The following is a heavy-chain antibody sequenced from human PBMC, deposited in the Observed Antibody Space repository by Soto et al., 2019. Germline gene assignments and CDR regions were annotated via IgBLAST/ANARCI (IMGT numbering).Heavy chain of an antibody. CDR3: AKDQYSYAQAYYYYGMDV. CDR1: GFTFSSYA. CDR2: ISGSGGST. J-gene: IGHJ6*02. V-gene: IGHV3-23*01. D-gene: IGHD5-18*01. Sequence: EVQLLESGGGLVQPGGSLRLSCAASGFTFSSYAMSWVRQAPGKGLEWVSAISGSGGSTYYADSVKGRFTISRDNSKNTLYLEMNSLRAEDTAVYYCAKDQYSYAQAYYYYGMDVWGQGTTVTVSS.